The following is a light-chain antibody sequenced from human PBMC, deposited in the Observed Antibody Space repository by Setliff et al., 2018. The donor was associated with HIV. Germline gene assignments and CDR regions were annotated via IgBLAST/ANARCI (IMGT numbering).Light chain of an antibody. V-gene: IGLV2-14*01. J-gene: IGLJ1*01. CDR2: EVS. CDR1: SSDVGNYNY. CDR3: SSHTPSSTLV. Sequence: ALTQPASVSGSPGQSITISCTGTSSDVGNYNYVSWYQQHSGKAPKLMIYEVSNRPSGISNRFSGSKSGNTASLTISGLQAEDEADYYCSSHTPSSTLVFGTGTKVTVL.